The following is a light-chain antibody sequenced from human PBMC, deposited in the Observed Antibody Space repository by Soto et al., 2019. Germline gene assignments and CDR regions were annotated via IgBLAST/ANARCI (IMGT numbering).Light chain of an antibody. CDR2: GGS. J-gene: IGKJ1*01. Sequence: TLLTQSPDIIDFSPGEIASVYCSASQSVSSNHLAWYQQKPGQAPRLLIYGGSSRATGIPDRFSGSGSGTDFTLSINRLEPEDFAVYYCQQYGSSPWTFGQGTKVDIK. CDR1: QSVSSNH. CDR3: QQYGSSPWT. V-gene: IGKV3-20*01.